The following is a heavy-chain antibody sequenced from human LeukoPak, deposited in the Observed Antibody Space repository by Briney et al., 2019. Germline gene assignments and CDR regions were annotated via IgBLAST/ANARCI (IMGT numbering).Heavy chain of an antibody. CDR1: GFAFSTYW. J-gene: IGHJ6*02. Sequence: GGSLRLSCAVSGFAFSTYWMHWVRQAPGKGRVXVSLIHPDGSDTNYAASVKGRFTISRDNAKNTLYLQMDSLRADDTAVYYCARGYNYGMDVWGQGTTVTVSS. CDR2: IHPDGSDT. CDR3: ARGYNYGMDV. V-gene: IGHV3-74*01. D-gene: IGHD2-2*02.